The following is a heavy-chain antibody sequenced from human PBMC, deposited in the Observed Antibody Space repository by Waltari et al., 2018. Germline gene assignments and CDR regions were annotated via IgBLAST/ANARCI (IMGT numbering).Heavy chain of an antibody. J-gene: IGHJ4*02. CDR3: ARAPPPLYSSGWYQSGWNYFDY. Sequence: EVQLVESGGGLVQPGGSLRLSCAASGFTFSSYSMNWVRQAPGKGLEWVSYISSSSSTIYYADSVKGRFTISRDNAKNSLYLQMNSLRAEDTAVYYCARAPPPLYSSGWYQSGWNYFDYWGQGTLVTVSS. CDR1: GFTFSSYS. CDR2: ISSSSSTI. V-gene: IGHV3-48*01. D-gene: IGHD6-19*01.